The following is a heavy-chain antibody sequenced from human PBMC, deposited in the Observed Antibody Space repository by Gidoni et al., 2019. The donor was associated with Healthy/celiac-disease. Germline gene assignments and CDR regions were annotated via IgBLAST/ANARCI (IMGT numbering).Heavy chain of an antibody. D-gene: IGHD6-19*01. V-gene: IGHV3-21*01. CDR3: ARVVAVAGRGVDY. J-gene: IGHJ4*02. CDR2: ISSSSIYI. Sequence: EVQLVESGGGLVTPGGSLRLSCSASGFTFSSYSMNWVRQAPGKWLEWVSSISSSSIYIYYAYSVKGLFTISRDNAKNSLYLQMNSLRAEDTAVYDCARVVAVAGRGVDYWGQGTLVTVSS. CDR1: GFTFSSYS.